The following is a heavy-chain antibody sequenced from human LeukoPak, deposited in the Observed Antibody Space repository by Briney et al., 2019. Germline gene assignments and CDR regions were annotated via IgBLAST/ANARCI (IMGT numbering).Heavy chain of an antibody. CDR3: ASSSWYRDYYYYMDV. D-gene: IGHD6-13*01. CDR2: VYYSGVT. Sequence: SEALSLTCSVSGGSTGSDYWSWIRQPPGKGLEWLAYVYYSGVTSYNPSLKSRVTISVDTSKNQFSLKLSSVTAADTAVYYCASSSWYRDYYYYMDVWGKGTTVTVSS. CDR1: GGSTGSDY. J-gene: IGHJ6*03. V-gene: IGHV4-59*01.